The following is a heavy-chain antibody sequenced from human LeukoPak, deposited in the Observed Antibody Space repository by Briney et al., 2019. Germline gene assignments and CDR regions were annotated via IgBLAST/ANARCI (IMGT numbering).Heavy chain of an antibody. CDR1: GFRFSDYS. Sequence: GGSLRLSCAASGFRFSDYSMSWIRQAPGKGLEWVSYISGSGSIIGYADSVKGRFTISRDNAGNLLYLQMSTLRAEDTAVYYCARESHSVEYWGQGTLVTVSS. J-gene: IGHJ4*02. CDR3: ARESHSVEY. CDR2: ISGSGSII. V-gene: IGHV3-11*01. D-gene: IGHD4-11*01.